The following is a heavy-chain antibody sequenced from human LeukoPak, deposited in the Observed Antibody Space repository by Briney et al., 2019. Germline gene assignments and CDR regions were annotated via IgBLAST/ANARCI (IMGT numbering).Heavy chain of an antibody. CDR3: AKGAEIDL. V-gene: IGHV3-23*01. J-gene: IGHJ5*02. Sequence: GGSLRLSCATSGFTFTNYAMNWVRQAPGKGLERVSAVTGPGDTTYYADSVKGRFFMSREDSKTTVYLQMNSLRAEDTAIYYCAKGAEIDLWGQGTLVTVSS. CDR1: GFTFTNYA. D-gene: IGHD3-16*01. CDR2: VTGPGDTT.